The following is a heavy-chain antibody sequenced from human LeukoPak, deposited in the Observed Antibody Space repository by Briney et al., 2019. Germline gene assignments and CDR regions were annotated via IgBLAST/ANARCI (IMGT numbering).Heavy chain of an antibody. Sequence: GGSQRLSCAASGFTFSNYWMHWVRQVPGKGLVWVSRISGDGRSTTYADSVKGRFTISRDNAKNTLYVQMNTLRVEDTGVYFCTRGSGGNVDYWGQGTLVTVSS. CDR1: GFTFSNYW. CDR3: TRGSGGNVDY. V-gene: IGHV3-74*01. J-gene: IGHJ4*02. D-gene: IGHD4-23*01. CDR2: ISGDGRST.